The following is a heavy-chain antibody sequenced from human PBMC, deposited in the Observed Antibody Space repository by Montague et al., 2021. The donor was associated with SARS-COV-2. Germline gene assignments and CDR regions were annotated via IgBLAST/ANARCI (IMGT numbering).Heavy chain of an antibody. CDR2: IYYSGST. J-gene: IGHJ5*02. CDR3: ARLVWFGELSSENWFDP. Sequence: SETLSLTCTVSGGSISSSSNYWGWIRQPPGKGLEWIGSIYYSGSTYYNSSLKSRDTISVDTSKNQFSLKLNSVTDADTAVYYCARLVWFGELSSENWFDPWGQGTLVTVSS. V-gene: IGHV4-39*01. D-gene: IGHD3-10*01. CDR1: GGSISSSSNY.